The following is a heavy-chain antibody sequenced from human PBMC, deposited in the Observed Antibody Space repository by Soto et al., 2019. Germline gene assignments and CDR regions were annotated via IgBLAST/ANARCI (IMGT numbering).Heavy chain of an antibody. CDR3: ASSTTVTTFDY. J-gene: IGHJ4*02. CDR1: GGSISSYY. V-gene: IGHV4-59*01. D-gene: IGHD4-17*01. CDR2: IYYSGST. Sequence: SDTLSLTCPVSGGSISSYYWSWIRQPPGKGLEWIGYIYYSGSTNYNPSLKSRVTISVDTSKNQFSLKLSSVTAADTAVYYCASSTTVTTFDYWGQGTLVTVSS.